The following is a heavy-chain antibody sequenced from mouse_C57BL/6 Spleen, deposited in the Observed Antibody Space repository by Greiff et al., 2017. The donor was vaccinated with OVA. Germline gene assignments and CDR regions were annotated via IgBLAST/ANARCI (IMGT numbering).Heavy chain of an antibody. J-gene: IGHJ1*03. CDR2: IYPSDSET. Sequence: QVQLKQPGAELVRPGSSVKLSCKASGYTFTSYWMDRVKQRPGQGLEWIGNIYPSDSETHYNQKFKDKATLTVDKSSSTAYMQLSSLTSEDSAVYYCARPIYGGYFDVWGTGTTVTVSS. D-gene: IGHD1-1*01. V-gene: IGHV1-61*01. CDR3: ARPIYGGYFDV. CDR1: GYTFTSYW.